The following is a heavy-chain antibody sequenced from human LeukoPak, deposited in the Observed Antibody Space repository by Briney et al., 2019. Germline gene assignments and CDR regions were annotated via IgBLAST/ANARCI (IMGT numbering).Heavy chain of an antibody. V-gene: IGHV3-53*01. D-gene: IGHD4-17*01. Sequence: GGSLRLSCAASGFTVSSNYMSWVRQAPGKGLEWVSVTYSNGRTYYADSVKGRFTISRDISKNTLYLQMNSLRAEDTAVYYCARDMTTVISKYFQHWGQGTLVTVSS. J-gene: IGHJ1*01. CDR3: ARDMTTVISKYFQH. CDR1: GFTVSSNY. CDR2: TYSNGRT.